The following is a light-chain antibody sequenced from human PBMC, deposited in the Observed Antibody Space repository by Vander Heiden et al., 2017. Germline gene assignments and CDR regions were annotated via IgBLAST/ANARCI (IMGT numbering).Light chain of an antibody. J-gene: IGKJ5*01. Sequence: DIQLTQSPSFVSPSVGDSVTITCRASEGIARYLAWYQQKPGMAPQLLISAASTLQPGVPSRFSGSGSGTEFTLTISSLQPEDFATYYCQQSNAYPTFGQGTRLEIK. CDR2: AAS. V-gene: IGKV1-9*01. CDR1: EGIARY. CDR3: QQSNAYPT.